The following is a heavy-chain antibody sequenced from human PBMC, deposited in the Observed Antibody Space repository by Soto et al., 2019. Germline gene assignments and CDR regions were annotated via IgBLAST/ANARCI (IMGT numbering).Heavy chain of an antibody. CDR2: ISAYNGNT. CDR1: GYTFTNYG. Sequence: QVQLVQSGAEVKKPGASVKVSCKASGYTFTNYGISWVRQAPGQGLEWMGWISAYNGNTKYAQKFQGRVTMTTDTSTTTAYMDLRSLTSDDTAVYYCARYSSRWTFDYWGQGTLVTVSS. CDR3: ARYSSRWTFDY. D-gene: IGHD6-13*01. J-gene: IGHJ4*02. V-gene: IGHV1-18*01.